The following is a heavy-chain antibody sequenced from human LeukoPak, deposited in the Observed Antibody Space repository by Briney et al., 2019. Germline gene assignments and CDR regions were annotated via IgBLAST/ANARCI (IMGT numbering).Heavy chain of an antibody. V-gene: IGHV3-23*01. CDR3: AKGARRVIAAAGTDY. CDR1: GFTFSSYA. D-gene: IGHD6-13*01. Sequence: GGSLRLSCAASGFTFSSYAMSWVRQAPGKGLEWVSTFSGSGGSTYYADSVKGRFTISRDNSKNTLYLQMNSLRAEDTAVYYCAKGARRVIAAAGTDYWGQGTLVTVSS. J-gene: IGHJ4*02. CDR2: FSGSGGST.